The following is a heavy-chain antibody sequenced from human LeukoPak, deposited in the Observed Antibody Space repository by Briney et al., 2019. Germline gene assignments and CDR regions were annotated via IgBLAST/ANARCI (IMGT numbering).Heavy chain of an antibody. Sequence: ASVKVSCKASGYTFTNYDLNWVRQATGQGLEWMGWINLNSGNTGYAQKFQGRVTITRDTSISTAYMELSRLRSDDTAVYYCARSYYYGSGKGAFDIWGQGTMVTVSS. CDR3: ARSYYYGSGKGAFDI. CDR1: GYTFTNYD. V-gene: IGHV1-8*03. CDR2: INLNSGNT. D-gene: IGHD3-10*01. J-gene: IGHJ3*02.